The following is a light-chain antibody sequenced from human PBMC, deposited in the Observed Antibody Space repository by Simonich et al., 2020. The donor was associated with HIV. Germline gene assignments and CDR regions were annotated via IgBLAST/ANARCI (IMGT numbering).Light chain of an antibody. Sequence: SSEVTQDPAVSVALGQTVRITCQGDSLRTYYASWYQQKPGQAPVLVIYGKNNRPSGIPDRFSGSSSGTTVTLTISGAQVEDEADYYCYSAADNNRGVFGGGTKLTVL. V-gene: IGLV3-19*01. CDR3: YSAADNNRGV. J-gene: IGLJ3*02. CDR1: SLRTYY. CDR2: GKN.